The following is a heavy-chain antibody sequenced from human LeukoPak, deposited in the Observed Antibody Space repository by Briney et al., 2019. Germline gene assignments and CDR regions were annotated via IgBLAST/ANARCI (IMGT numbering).Heavy chain of an antibody. Sequence: PGGSLRLSCAASGFTFSDYYISWLRQAPGKGLEGISYISTSASSIFYADSVKGRFTVSRDNAKNSVYLQLDSPIADDTTLYHXXXXXXYDSXXYYXHLWGQXTQVTVSS. D-gene: IGHD3-22*01. CDR3: XXXXXYDSXXYYXHL. V-gene: IGHV3-11*01. CDR1: GFTFSDYY. J-gene: IGHJ1*01. CDR2: ISTSASSI.